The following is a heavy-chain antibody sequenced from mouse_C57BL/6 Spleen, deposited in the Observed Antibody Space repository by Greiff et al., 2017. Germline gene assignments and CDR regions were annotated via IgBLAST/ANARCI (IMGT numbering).Heavy chain of an antibody. CDR2: IHPSDGDT. V-gene: IGHV1-74*01. D-gene: IGHD1-1*01. Sequence: QVQLQQPGAELVKPGASVKVSCKASGYTFTSYWMHWVQQRPGPGLAWIGRIHPSDGDTNSNQKFKGKATLTVDKSSSTAYMQLSSLTSEESAVYYGAIVRSDYAMDYGGQGTAVTVSS. J-gene: IGHJ4*01. CDR1: GYTFTSYW. CDR3: AIVRSDYAMDY.